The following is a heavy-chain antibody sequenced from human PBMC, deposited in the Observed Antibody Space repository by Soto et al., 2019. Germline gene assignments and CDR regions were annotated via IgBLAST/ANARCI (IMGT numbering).Heavy chain of an antibody. Sequence: PSETLSLTCSVSGGSVSDKTYYWSWIRQPLGKRLEWIGYVYYSGTTNYNPSLKSRVTISVDLSKNRFSLRLSSVTTADTALYYCARTTAVPNTLRSRYFFDYWGQGTLVTVSS. CDR1: GGSVSDKTYY. CDR3: ARTTAVPNTLRSRYFFDY. D-gene: IGHD4-17*01. CDR2: VYYSGTT. J-gene: IGHJ4*02. V-gene: IGHV4-61*01.